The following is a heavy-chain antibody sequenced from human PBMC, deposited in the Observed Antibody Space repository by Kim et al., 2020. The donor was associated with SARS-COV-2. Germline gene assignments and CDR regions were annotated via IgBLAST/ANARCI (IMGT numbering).Heavy chain of an antibody. Sequence: SETLSLTCTVSGGSISSGGYYWSWIRQHPGKGLEWIGYIYYSGSTYYNPSLKSRVTISVDTSKNQFSLKLSSVTAADTAVYYCARDMGVTMVRGALNWFDPWGQGTMVTVSS. CDR1: GGSISSGGYY. V-gene: IGHV4-31*03. D-gene: IGHD3-10*01. CDR3: ARDMGVTMVRGALNWFDP. J-gene: IGHJ5*02. CDR2: IYYSGST.